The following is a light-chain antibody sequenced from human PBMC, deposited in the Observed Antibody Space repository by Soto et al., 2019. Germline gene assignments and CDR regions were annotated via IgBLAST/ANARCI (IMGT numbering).Light chain of an antibody. CDR1: ESVRSS. CDR3: QRYNSWPLT. CDR2: GAS. Sequence: EIVLTQSPGTLSLSPGERATLSCRASESVRSSLAWYHQRPGQPPRLLIYGASTRATGIPARFSGSGSGTEFTLTISSLQSEDFGVYYCQRYNSWPLTFGQGTKVDIK. V-gene: IGKV3D-15*01. J-gene: IGKJ1*01.